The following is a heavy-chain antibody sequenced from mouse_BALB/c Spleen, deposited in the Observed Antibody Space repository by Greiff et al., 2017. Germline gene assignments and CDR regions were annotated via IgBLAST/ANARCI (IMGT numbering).Heavy chain of an antibody. V-gene: IGHV1-5*01. CDR2: IYPGNSDT. J-gene: IGHJ3*01. CDR1: GYSFTSYW. CDR3: TNYDGYSTRFAY. Sequence: VQLQQSGTVLARPGASVKMSCKASGYSFTSYWMHWVKQRPGQGLEWIGAIYPGNSDTSYNQKFKGKAKLTAVTSASTAYMELSSLTNEDSAVYYCTNYDGYSTRFAYWGQGTLVTVSA. D-gene: IGHD2-3*01.